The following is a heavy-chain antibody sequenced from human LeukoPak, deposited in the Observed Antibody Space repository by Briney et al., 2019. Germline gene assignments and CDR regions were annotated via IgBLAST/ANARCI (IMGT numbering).Heavy chain of an antibody. Sequence: SETLSLTCTVSGGSISSSSYYWGWIRQPPGKGLQSFVSIYYSGSTYYNPSLKSRVTISVDTTKNQFSLKISSVTAADTAVYYCAVEGYYDSSGYYPATLFDYWGQGTLVTVSS. CDR3: AVEGYYDSSGYYPATLFDY. D-gene: IGHD3-22*01. CDR1: GGSISSSSYY. V-gene: IGHV4-39*01. J-gene: IGHJ4*02. CDR2: IYYSGST.